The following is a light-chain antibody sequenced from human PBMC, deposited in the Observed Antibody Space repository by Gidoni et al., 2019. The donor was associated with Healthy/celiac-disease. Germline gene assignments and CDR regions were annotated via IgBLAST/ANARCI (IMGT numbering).Light chain of an antibody. CDR2: DAS. Sequence: DIQMPQSPSSLSASVGDRVTITCPASQDISNYLTWYQQKPGKAPKLLIYDASTLETGVPSRFSGSGSGTDFTFTISSLQPEDIATYYCQQYDNPPITFGQGTRLEIK. CDR1: QDISNY. CDR3: QQYDNPPIT. J-gene: IGKJ5*01. V-gene: IGKV1-33*01.